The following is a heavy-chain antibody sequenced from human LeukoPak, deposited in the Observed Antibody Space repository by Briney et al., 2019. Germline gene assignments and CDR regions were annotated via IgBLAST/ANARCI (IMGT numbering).Heavy chain of an antibody. CDR3: ARGIRGGDFRSGYYIRWFDP. CDR2: IIPIFGTA. J-gene: IGHJ5*02. D-gene: IGHD3-3*01. Sequence: ASVKVSCKASGGTFSSYAISWVRQAPGQGLEWMGGIIPIFGTANYAQKFQGRVTITADESTSTAYMELSSLRSEDTAVYYCARGIRGGDFRSGYYIRWFDPWGQGTLVTVSS. V-gene: IGHV1-69*13. CDR1: GGTFSSYA.